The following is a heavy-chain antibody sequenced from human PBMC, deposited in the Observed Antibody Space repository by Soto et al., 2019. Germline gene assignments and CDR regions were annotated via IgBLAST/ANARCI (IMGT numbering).Heavy chain of an antibody. Sequence: SETLSLTCAVYGGSFSGYYWSWIRQPPGKGLEWIGEINHSGSTNYNPSLKSRVTISVDTSKNQFSLKLSSVTAADTAVYYCARGSRPYYYGMDVWGQGTTVTVSS. CDR3: ARGSRPYYYGMDV. V-gene: IGHV4-34*01. CDR2: INHSGST. D-gene: IGHD2-2*01. J-gene: IGHJ6*02. CDR1: GGSFSGYY.